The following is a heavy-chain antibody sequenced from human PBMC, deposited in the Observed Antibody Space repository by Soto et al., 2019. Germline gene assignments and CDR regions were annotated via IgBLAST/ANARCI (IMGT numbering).Heavy chain of an antibody. CDR2: IKTNAEGGTT. V-gene: IGHV3-15*07. Sequence: EVQLVESGGGFIYPGGSLRLSCAASGLTISNAWMNWVRQAPGKGLEWVGRIKTNAEGGTTDYAAAVKGRFTVSRDDSRYTLYLQMNSLKTEDTAVYYCTTGSVEGVWGQGTTVTVS. CDR1: GLTISNAW. D-gene: IGHD2-15*01. J-gene: IGHJ6*02. CDR3: TTGSVEGV.